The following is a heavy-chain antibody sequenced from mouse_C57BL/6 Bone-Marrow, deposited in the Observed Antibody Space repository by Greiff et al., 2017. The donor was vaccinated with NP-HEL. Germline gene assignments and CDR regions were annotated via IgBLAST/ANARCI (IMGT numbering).Heavy chain of an antibody. J-gene: IGHJ3*01. Sequence: VQLKESGAELVRPGASVKLSCTASGFNIKDDYMHWVKQRPEQGLEWIGWIDPENGDTEYASKFQGKATITADTSSNTAYLQLSSLTSEDTAVYYCTTLGYQFAYWGQGTLVTVSA. V-gene: IGHV14-4*01. CDR2: IDPENGDT. CDR1: GFNIKDDY. CDR3: TTLGYQFAY. D-gene: IGHD2-2*01.